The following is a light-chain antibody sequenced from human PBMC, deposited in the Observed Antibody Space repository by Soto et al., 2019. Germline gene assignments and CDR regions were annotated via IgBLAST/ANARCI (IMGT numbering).Light chain of an antibody. Sequence: EIVMTQSPATLSVSPGERVTLSCRASQSVTSNLAWYQQKPGQAPRLLIYGASTRATGIPARFSGSGSGTEFTLTISSLQSEDIADYYCQQYNDWRTFGQGTKVEIK. V-gene: IGKV3-15*01. CDR1: QSVTSN. CDR2: GAS. CDR3: QQYNDWRT. J-gene: IGKJ1*01.